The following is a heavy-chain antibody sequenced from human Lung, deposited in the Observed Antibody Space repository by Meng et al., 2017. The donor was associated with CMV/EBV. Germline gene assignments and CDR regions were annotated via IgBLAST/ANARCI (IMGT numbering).Heavy chain of an antibody. CDR3: AKAFSSSWYREYYDY. Sequence: GGSLRLXXVASGFTFSSFAMSWVRQAPGKGLEWVSAITGSGGSTYYADSVRGRFTISRDNSKNTLYLQLNSLRAEDTAVYYCAKAFSSSWYREYYDYWGQGTLVXVSS. J-gene: IGHJ4*02. CDR2: ITGSGGST. CDR1: GFTFSSFA. D-gene: IGHD6-13*01. V-gene: IGHV3-23*01.